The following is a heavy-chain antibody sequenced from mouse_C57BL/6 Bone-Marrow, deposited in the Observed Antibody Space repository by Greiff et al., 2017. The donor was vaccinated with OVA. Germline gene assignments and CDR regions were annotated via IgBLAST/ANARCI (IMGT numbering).Heavy chain of an antibody. CDR3: ARGGCYFDY. CDR2: INPTNGGT. V-gene: IGHV1-26*01. CDR1: GYTFTDYY. Sequence: VQLQQSGPELVKPGASVKISCKASGYTFTDYYMNWVKESHGKSLEWIGDINPTNGGTNYNQKFKGKATLTVDKSSSTAYMELRSLTSEDSAVYYCARGGCYFDYWGQGTSLTVSA. J-gene: IGHJ2*03.